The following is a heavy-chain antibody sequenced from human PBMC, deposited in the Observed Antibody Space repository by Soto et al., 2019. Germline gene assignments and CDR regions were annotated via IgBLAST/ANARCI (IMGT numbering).Heavy chain of an antibody. CDR1: GDSVSSNSAA. CDR2: TYYRSKWYN. J-gene: IGHJ6*02. CDR3: ARGGQWLETGYYYYYGVDV. Sequence: SQTLSLTCAISGDSVSSNSAAWNWIRQSPSRGLEWLGRTYYRSKWYNDYAVSVKSRITINPDTSKNQFSLQLNSVTPEDTAVYYCARGGQWLETGYYYYYGVDVWGQGTTVTVSS. V-gene: IGHV6-1*01. D-gene: IGHD6-19*01.